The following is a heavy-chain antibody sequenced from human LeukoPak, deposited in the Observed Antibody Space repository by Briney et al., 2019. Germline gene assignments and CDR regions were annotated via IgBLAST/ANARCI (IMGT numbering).Heavy chain of an antibody. Sequence: GESLKISCKGSGYSFTSYWIGWVCQMPGKGLEWMGIIYPGDSDTRYSPSFQGQVTISADKSISTAYLQWSSLKASDTAMYYCARTPYSNYYYYYMDVWGKGTTVTVSS. J-gene: IGHJ6*03. CDR1: GYSFTSYW. V-gene: IGHV5-51*01. CDR2: IYPGDSDT. CDR3: ARTPYSNYYYYYMDV. D-gene: IGHD4-11*01.